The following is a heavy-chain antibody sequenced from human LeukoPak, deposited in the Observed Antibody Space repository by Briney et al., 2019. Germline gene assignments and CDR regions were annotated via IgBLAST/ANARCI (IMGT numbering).Heavy chain of an antibody. D-gene: IGHD2-15*01. CDR2: INNNGGST. J-gene: IGHJ4*02. CDR3: AKPHTPFCSGATCYLFDF. V-gene: IGHV3-23*05. Sequence: GGSLRLSCAASGFTFSSYAMSWVRQAPGKGLEWVSHINNNGGSTSYADSVKGRFTISRDNSKNTLYVQLNSLRAEDTAVYYCAKPHTPFCSGATCYLFDFWGQGTLVTVSS. CDR1: GFTFSSYA.